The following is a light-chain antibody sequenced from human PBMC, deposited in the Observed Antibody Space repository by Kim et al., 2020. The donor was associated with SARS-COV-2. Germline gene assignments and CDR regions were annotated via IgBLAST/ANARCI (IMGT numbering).Light chain of an antibody. Sequence: SPGDVVTLSCRASQSVNSRYLAWYQHKPGQAPRLLIHGASNRAAGIPDRFSGSGSGTDFTLTINRLEPEDFAIYYCQQYGTSPQTFGQVTKVDIK. CDR3: QQYGTSPQT. CDR2: GAS. CDR1: QSVNSRY. J-gene: IGKJ1*01. V-gene: IGKV3-20*01.